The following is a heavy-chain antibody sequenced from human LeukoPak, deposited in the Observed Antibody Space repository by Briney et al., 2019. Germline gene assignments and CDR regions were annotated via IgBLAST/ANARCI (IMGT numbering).Heavy chain of an antibody. CDR1: GFTFSNFW. CDR2: IKQDGSEK. Sequence: GGSLRLSCAGSGFTFSNFWMNWVRQAPGKGLEWVANIKQDGSEKYYVDSVKGRFTISRDNSKNSLFLQMNSLRAEDTAVYYCASLGYWGQGTLVTVSS. J-gene: IGHJ4*02. CDR3: ASLGY. V-gene: IGHV3-7*01.